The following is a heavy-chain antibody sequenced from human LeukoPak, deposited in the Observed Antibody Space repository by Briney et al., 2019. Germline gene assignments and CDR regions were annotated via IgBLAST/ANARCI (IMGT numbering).Heavy chain of an antibody. V-gene: IGHV4-59*01. J-gene: IGHJ6*02. CDR2: IYYSGST. CDR3: ARDRGSGWPHYYYYYGMDV. Sequence: PSETLSLTCTVSGGSISSYYWSWIRQPPGKGLEWIGYIYYSGSTNYNPSLKSRVTMSVDTSKNQFSLKLSSVTAADTAVYYCARDRGSGWPHYYYYYGMDVWGQGTTVTVSS. CDR1: GGSISSYY. D-gene: IGHD6-19*01.